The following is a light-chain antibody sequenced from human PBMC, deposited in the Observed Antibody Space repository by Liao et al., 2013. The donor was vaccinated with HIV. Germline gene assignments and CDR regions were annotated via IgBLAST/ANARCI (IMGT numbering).Light chain of an antibody. CDR2: EDN. Sequence: SYELTQPPSVSVSPGQTARITCSGDALAKQYAYWYQQKPGQAPVLLIFEDNQRPSGIPERFSGFSSGTIVTLTISGVQAADEADYYCLSGDSSGTYVFGTGTKVSVL. V-gene: IGLV3-25*03. CDR1: ALAKQY. J-gene: IGLJ1*01. CDR3: LSGDSSGTYV.